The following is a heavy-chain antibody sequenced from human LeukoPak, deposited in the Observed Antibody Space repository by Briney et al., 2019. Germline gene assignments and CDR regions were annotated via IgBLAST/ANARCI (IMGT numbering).Heavy chain of an antibody. D-gene: IGHD5-12*01. CDR1: GINFRGYW. V-gene: IGHV3-7*01. CDR3: ARDLGHTGYDLYDY. J-gene: IGHJ4*02. Sequence: GALRLSCAVSGINFRGYWMAWVRQAPGKGLEWVANMKQDGSEKYYVDSVKGRFTISRDNAKNSLYLEMNSLRVEDTAVYYCARDLGHTGYDLYDYWGQGTLVTVSS. CDR2: MKQDGSEK.